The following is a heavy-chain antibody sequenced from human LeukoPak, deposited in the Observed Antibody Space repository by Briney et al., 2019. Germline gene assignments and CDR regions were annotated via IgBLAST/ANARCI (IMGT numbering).Heavy chain of an antibody. J-gene: IGHJ4*02. CDR3: AKDTYGSGSYSLDY. CDR2: ISSSSSYI. Sequence: SGGSLRLSCAASGFTFSSYSMNWVRQAPGKGLEWVSSISSSSSYIYYADSVKGRFTISRDNAKNSLYLQMNSLRAEDTAVYYCAKDTYGSGSYSLDYWGQGTLVTVSS. D-gene: IGHD3-10*01. V-gene: IGHV3-21*04. CDR1: GFTFSSYS.